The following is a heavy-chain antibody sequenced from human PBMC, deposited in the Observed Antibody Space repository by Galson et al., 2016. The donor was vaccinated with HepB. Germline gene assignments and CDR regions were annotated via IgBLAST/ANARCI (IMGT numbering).Heavy chain of an antibody. J-gene: IGHJ4*02. Sequence: SVKVSCKASGYTFSNYGVTWVRQAPGQGLEWMGWISAYNGDTNYAQRLQGRLTMTTDTSTSTAYMEMRSLTSDDTAVYYCARGSSRVRTDFWGQGTLVTVSS. V-gene: IGHV1-18*01. CDR3: ARGSSRVRTDF. CDR2: ISAYNGDT. CDR1: GYTFSNYG. D-gene: IGHD3-10*01.